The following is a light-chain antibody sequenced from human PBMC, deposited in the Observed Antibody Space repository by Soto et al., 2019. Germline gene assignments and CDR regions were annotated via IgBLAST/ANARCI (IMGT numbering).Light chain of an antibody. CDR1: SSNIGDNY. J-gene: IGLJ3*02. V-gene: IGLV1-51*02. CDR3: GTWVSSLSVWV. Sequence: QSVLTQPTSVSAAPGQKVTISCSGSSSNIGDNYVSWYQQLPGTAPKVLIYENDQRPSGIPDRFSGSKSGASATLGITGLQTGDEADYYCGTWVSSLSVWVFGGGTKLTVL. CDR2: END.